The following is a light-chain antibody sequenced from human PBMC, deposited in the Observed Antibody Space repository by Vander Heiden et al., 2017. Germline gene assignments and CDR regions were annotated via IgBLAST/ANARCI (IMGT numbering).Light chain of an antibody. CDR1: QDIGSF. V-gene: IGKV1-9*01. Sequence: DIQLTQSPSFLSASVGDRVTITCRASQDIGSFLAWYQQKPGKAPNLLIYAASTLQSGVPSRFSGSGSGTEFTLTISSLQSEDFATYYCQQLDSHPITFGQGTLLEIK. CDR2: AAS. CDR3: QQLDSHPIT. J-gene: IGKJ5*01.